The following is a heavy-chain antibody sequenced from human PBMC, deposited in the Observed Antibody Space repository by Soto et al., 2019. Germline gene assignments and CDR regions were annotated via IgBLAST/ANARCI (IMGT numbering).Heavy chain of an antibody. J-gene: IGHJ6*02. CDR2: IIPIFGTA. D-gene: IGHD3-9*01. Sequence: QVQLVQSGAEVKKPGSSVKVSCKASGGTFSSYAISWVRQAPGQGLEWMGGIIPIFGTANYAQKFQGRVTITADESTSTAYMELSSLRSEDTAVYYCARDRFKPRLALYYYGMDVWGQGTTVTVSS. V-gene: IGHV1-69*01. CDR1: GGTFSSYA. CDR3: ARDRFKPRLALYYYGMDV.